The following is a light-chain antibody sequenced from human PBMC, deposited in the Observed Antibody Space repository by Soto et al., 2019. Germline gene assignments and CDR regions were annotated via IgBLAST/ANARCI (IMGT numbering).Light chain of an antibody. CDR3: SSYTSSSTLLYV. J-gene: IGLJ1*01. Sequence: SVLTQPASMSGSPGQSITISCTGTSSDVGGYKYVSWYQQHPGKAPKLMIYEVSNRPSGVSNRFSGSKSGNTASLTISGLQAEDEADYYCSSYTSSSTLLYVFGTGTKVTVL. CDR2: EVS. V-gene: IGLV2-14*01. CDR1: SSDVGGYKY.